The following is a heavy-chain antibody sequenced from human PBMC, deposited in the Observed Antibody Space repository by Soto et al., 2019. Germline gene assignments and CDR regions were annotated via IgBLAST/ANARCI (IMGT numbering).Heavy chain of an antibody. D-gene: IGHD2-15*01. CDR3: ARDGRGSSSYYYYGMDV. CDR2: ISAYNGNT. J-gene: IGHJ6*02. V-gene: IGHV1-18*04. Sequence: GASVKVSCKASGYTFTSYGISWVRQAPGQGLEWMGWISAYNGNTNYAQKLQGRVTMTTDTPTSTAYMELRSLRSDDTAVYYCARDGRGSSSYYYYGMDVWGQGTTVTVSS. CDR1: GYTFTSYG.